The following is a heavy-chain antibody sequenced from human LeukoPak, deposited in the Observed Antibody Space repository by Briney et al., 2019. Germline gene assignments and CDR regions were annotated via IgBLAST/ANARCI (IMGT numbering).Heavy chain of an antibody. Sequence: GESLKISCKGSGYSFTNYWIGWVRQMPGKGLEWMGIIYPGDSDTRYSPSFQGQVTISADKSISTAYLQWSSLKASDTAMYYCARERGYCSSTSCYEGDYFDYWGQGTLVTVSS. D-gene: IGHD2-2*01. J-gene: IGHJ4*02. V-gene: IGHV5-51*01. CDR1: GYSFTNYW. CDR2: IYPGDSDT. CDR3: ARERGYCSSTSCYEGDYFDY.